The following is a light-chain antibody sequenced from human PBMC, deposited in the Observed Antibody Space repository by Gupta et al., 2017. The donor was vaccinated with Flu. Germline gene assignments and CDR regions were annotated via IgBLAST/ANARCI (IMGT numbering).Light chain of an antibody. CDR3: QQCDDIPYT. J-gene: IGKJ2*01. CDR2: AAS. Sequence: PSFLYASVGKRIIITRRARQSISSYLDWYQQKPGKAPKVLIYAASNLQSGVPSRFSGGGSGTDFTLTISRLQPEDFATYYCQQCDDIPYTFGQGTKVEIK. V-gene: IGKV1-39*01. CDR1: QSISSY.